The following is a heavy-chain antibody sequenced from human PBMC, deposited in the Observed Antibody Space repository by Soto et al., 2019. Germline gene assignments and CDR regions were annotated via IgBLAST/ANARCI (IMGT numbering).Heavy chain of an antibody. J-gene: IGHJ4*02. CDR2: ITDSGTGT. CDR1: GFTFSSCV. CDR3: AKGLINSRWYAAD. Sequence: EVHLLESGGGLVQPGESLRLSCGASGFTFSSCVMSWVRQAPGKGLEWVSCITDSGTGTYYADSVKGRFTISRDNSKNTMYLQMNNLRAEDTGVYYCAKGLINSRWYAADWGQGTLVTVSS. V-gene: IGHV3-23*01. D-gene: IGHD6-13*01.